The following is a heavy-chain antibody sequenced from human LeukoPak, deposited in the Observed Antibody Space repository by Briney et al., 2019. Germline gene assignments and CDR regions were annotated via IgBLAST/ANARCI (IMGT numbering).Heavy chain of an antibody. CDR1: GGSISSSSYY. Sequence: SETLSLTCTVSGGSISSSSYYWGWIRQPPGKGLEWIGSIYHSGSTYYNPSLKSRVTISVDTSKNQFSLKLSSVTATDTAVYYCARADHDSGVEFDYWGQGTLVTVSS. V-gene: IGHV4-39*01. J-gene: IGHJ4*02. CDR2: IYHSGST. D-gene: IGHD4-17*01. CDR3: ARADHDSGVEFDY.